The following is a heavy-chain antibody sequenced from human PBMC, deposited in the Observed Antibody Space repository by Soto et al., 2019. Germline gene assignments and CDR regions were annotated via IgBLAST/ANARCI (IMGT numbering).Heavy chain of an antibody. Sequence: GGSLRLSCTTSGFTFGDYAMSWFRQAPGKGLEWVGFIRGKAYGGTTDYAASVKGRFTISRDDSKFIAYLQMNSLKTEDTAVYYCTRGASNGYSYGPADSWGQGTLVTVSS. CDR1: GFTFGDYA. D-gene: IGHD5-18*01. CDR3: TRGASNGYSYGPADS. V-gene: IGHV3-49*03. J-gene: IGHJ4*02. CDR2: IRGKAYGGTT.